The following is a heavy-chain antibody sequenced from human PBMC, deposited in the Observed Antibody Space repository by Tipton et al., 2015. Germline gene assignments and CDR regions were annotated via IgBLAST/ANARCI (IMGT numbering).Heavy chain of an antibody. V-gene: IGHV4-61*01. CDR1: GGSVSSGTYY. CDR2: IYYSGST. CDR3: AGDFTPYQYYAMDV. Sequence: TLSLTCTVSGGSVSSGTYYWSWIRQPPGKGLEWIGYIYYSGSTNYNPSLKSRVTISIDTSRNQFSLKLSSVTAADTAVYYCAGDFTPYQYYAMDVWGQGTTVTVSS. J-gene: IGHJ6*02.